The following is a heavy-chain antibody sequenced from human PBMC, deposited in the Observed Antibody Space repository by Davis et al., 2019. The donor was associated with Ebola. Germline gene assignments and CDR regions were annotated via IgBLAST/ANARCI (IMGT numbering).Heavy chain of an antibody. J-gene: IGHJ6*03. CDR3: ARLPPPTWTQSLDYYYYYMDV. CDR1: GYSFISYW. Sequence: PGGSLRLSCEGSGYSFISYWIGWVRQMPGQGLEWMGIVWPGDSETRYSPSFQGHITFSVNKSINTAYLQWSSLRASDTAKYYCARLPPPTWTQSLDYYYYYMDVWGKGTTVSVSS. D-gene: IGHD4-11*01. CDR2: VWPGDSET. V-gene: IGHV5-51*01.